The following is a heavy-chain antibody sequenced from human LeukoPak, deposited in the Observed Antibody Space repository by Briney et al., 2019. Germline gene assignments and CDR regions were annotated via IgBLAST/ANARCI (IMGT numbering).Heavy chain of an antibody. V-gene: IGHV3-23*01. J-gene: IGHJ4*02. D-gene: IGHD3-10*01. CDR1: GFTFSSYG. CDR3: AKGHYYGSGSLGY. Sequence: GGSLRLSCAASGFTFSSYGMSWVRQAPGKGLEWVSAIGGRDGSTYYADSVKGRFTISRDNSKNTLYVQMNSLRAEDTAVYYCAKGHYYGSGSLGYWGQGTLVTVSS. CDR2: IGGRDGST.